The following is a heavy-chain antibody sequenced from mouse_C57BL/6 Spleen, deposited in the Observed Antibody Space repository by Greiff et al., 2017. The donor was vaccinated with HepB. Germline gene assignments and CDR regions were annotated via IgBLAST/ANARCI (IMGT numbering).Heavy chain of an antibody. J-gene: IGHJ3*01. CDR2: INPSSGYT. CDR3: ARDDYDPFAY. V-gene: IGHV1-7*01. D-gene: IGHD2-4*01. CDR1: GYTFTSYW. Sequence: QVQLQQSGAELAKPGSSVKLSCKASGYTFTSYWMHWVKQRPGQGLEWIGYINPSSGYTKYNQKFKDKSTLTADKSSSTSYMQLSSLTYEDSAVYYCARDDYDPFAYWGQGTLVTVSA.